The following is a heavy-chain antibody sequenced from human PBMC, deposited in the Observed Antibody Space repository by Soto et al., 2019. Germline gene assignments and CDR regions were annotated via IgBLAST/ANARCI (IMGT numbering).Heavy chain of an antibody. J-gene: IGHJ5*02. CDR1: GYTFTSYS. V-gene: IGHV1-69*13. Sequence: ASVKVSCKASGYTFTSYSFSWVRQAPGQGLEWMGRIITIFGTANYAQKFQGRVTITADESTSTAYMELSSLRSEDTAVYYCAVPRDPWGQGTLVTVSS. CDR2: IITIFGTA. CDR3: AVPRDP.